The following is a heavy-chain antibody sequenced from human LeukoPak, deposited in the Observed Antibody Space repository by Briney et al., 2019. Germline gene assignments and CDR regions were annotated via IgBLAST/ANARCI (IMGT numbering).Heavy chain of an antibody. CDR3: ARGYKERGSRTYYYYYMDV. V-gene: IGHV4-59*01. D-gene: IGHD2-2*02. CDR2: IYYAGST. J-gene: IGHJ6*03. CDR1: GGSISSYY. Sequence: SETLSLTCSVSGGSISSYYWAWIRQAPGKGLEWIGYIYYAGSTNYNPSLKSRVTMSVDMSRNQFSLRMTSVTAADTAVYYCARGYKERGSRTYYYYYMDVWGKGTTVTVSS.